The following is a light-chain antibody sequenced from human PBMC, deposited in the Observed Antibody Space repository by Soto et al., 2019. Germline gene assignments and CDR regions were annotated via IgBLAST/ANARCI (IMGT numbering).Light chain of an antibody. CDR2: DVS. CDR1: SSDVGGYKY. J-gene: IGLJ1*01. V-gene: IGLV2-14*01. CDR3: SSSTSSSTLLYV. Sequence: QSVLTQPASVSGSPGQSITISCTGTSSDVGGYKYVSWYQQHPGKAPKLMIYDVSNRPSGVSNRFPGSKSGNTASLTISGLQSEDEADYDCSSSTSSSTLLYVFGTGTKLTVL.